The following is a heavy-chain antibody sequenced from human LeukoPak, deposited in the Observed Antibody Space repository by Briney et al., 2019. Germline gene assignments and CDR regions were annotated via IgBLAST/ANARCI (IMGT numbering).Heavy chain of an antibody. CDR2: ISGSGGST. CDR3: AKRGVVIRVILVGFHKEAYYFDS. J-gene: IGHJ4*02. Sequence: GGSLRLSCAVSGISLSNYGMSWVRQAPGKGLEWVAGISGSGGSTNYADSVKGRFTISRDNPKNTLYLQLNRLRAEDTAVYFCAKRGVVIRVILVGFHKEAYYFDSWGQGALVTVSS. V-gene: IGHV3-23*01. CDR1: GISLSNYG. D-gene: IGHD3-22*01.